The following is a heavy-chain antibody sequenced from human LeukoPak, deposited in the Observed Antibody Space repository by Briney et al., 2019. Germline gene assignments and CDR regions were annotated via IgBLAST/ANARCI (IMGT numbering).Heavy chain of an antibody. D-gene: IGHD3-22*01. Sequence: ASVKVSCKASGGTFSSYTISWVRQAPGQGLEWMGRIIPILGIANYAQKFQGRVTITADKSTSTAYMELSSLRSEDTAVYYCARGSGYFQFYYWGQGTLVTVSS. CDR2: IIPILGIA. J-gene: IGHJ4*02. V-gene: IGHV1-69*02. CDR1: GGTFSSYT. CDR3: ARGSGYFQFYY.